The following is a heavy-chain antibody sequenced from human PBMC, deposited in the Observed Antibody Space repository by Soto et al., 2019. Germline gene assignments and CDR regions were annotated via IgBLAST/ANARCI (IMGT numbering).Heavy chain of an antibody. J-gene: IGHJ4*02. CDR1: GGSISYYY. Sequence: ASEALSLTCTVSGGSISYYYWGWIRQPPGKGLEWIGSGYYSGNTHYNPSLKSRVTISVDTSMNQFSLNLDSVTAVDSAVYYCVRGGYVHAFDYWGQGALVTVSS. D-gene: IGHD5-12*01. CDR2: GYYSGNT. CDR3: VRGGYVHAFDY. V-gene: IGHV4-59*01.